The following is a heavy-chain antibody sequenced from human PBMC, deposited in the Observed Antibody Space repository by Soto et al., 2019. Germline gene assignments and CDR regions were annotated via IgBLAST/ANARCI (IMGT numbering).Heavy chain of an antibody. D-gene: IGHD4-17*01. CDR2: IYYSGST. CDR3: ARRYGASFDY. Sequence: QVQLQESGPGLVKPSETLSLTCTVSGGSISSYYWSWIRQPPGKGLEWIGYIYYSGSTNYNPSLKSRVTISVDTSKNQCSMKLSSVTAADPVVYYCARRYGASFDYWGQGTLVTVSS. V-gene: IGHV4-59*01. CDR1: GGSISSYY. J-gene: IGHJ4*02.